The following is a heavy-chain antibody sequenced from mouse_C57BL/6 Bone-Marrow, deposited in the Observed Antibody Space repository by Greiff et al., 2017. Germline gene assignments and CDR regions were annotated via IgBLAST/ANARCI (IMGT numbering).Heavy chain of an antibody. Sequence: VQLQQSGAELVRPGTSVKMSCKASGYTFTNYWIGWAKQRPGHGLEWIGDIYPGGGYTNYNEKFKGKATLTADKSSSTAYMQVSSLTSEDSAIYYCARVGYWYFDVWGTGTTVTVTS. J-gene: IGHJ1*03. V-gene: IGHV1-63*01. CDR2: IYPGGGYT. CDR1: GYTFTNYW. CDR3: ARVGYWYFDV.